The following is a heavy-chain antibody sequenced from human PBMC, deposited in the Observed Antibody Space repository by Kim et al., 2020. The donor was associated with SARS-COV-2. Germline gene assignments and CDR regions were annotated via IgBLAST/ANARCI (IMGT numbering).Heavy chain of an antibody. CDR3: ARVPSSGWYEDY. D-gene: IGHD6-19*01. J-gene: IGHJ4*02. V-gene: IGHV4-34*01. Sequence: SYNPSLKSRVTISVDTSKNQFSLKLSSVTAADTAVYYCARVPSSGWYEDYWGQGTLVTVSS.